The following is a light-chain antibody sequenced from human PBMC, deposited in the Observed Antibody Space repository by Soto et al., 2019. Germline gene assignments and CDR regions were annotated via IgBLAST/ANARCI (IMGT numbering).Light chain of an antibody. CDR1: SSDVGGYNS. CDR3: SSDTTSSTLLYV. CDR2: EVS. Sequence: QSALTQPASVSGSPGQSITISCTGTSSDVGGYNSVSWYQQHPGKAPKLMIYEVSNRPSGVSNRFSGSKSGNTASLTISGLQAEDEADYYCSSDTTSSTLLYVFGTGTKVTVL. V-gene: IGLV2-14*01. J-gene: IGLJ1*01.